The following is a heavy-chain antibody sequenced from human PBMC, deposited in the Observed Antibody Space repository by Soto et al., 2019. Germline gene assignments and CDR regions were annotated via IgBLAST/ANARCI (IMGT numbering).Heavy chain of an antibody. V-gene: IGHV3-30*04. CDR2: ISYDGSNK. J-gene: IGHJ4*02. D-gene: IGHD7-27*01. CDR3: ARGEAGDEPYTFNHFDY. CDR1: GFTFSSYA. Sequence: GGSLRLSCAASGFTFSSYAMHWVRQAPGKGLEWVAVISYDGSNKYYADSVKGRFTISRDNSKNTLYLQMNSLRAEDTAVYYCARGEAGDEPYTFNHFDYWGQGTLVTVSS.